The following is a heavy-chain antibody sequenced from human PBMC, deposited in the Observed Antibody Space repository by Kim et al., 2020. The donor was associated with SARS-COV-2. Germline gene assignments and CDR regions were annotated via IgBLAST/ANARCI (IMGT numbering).Heavy chain of an antibody. CDR3: AKDRSRNSGFTSSWYSFDS. V-gene: IGHV3-43*02. D-gene: IGHD6-13*01. J-gene: IGHJ4*02. CDR2: ISGEGGRT. CDR1: GFAFEDYA. Sequence: GGSLRLSCEASGFAFEDYAMHWVRQAPGKGLEWVSLISGEGGRTYYADSVKGRVTISRDNSRNSLYLQMHSLTTGDTAFYYCAKDRSRNSGFTSSWYSFDSWGQGSLVTVSS.